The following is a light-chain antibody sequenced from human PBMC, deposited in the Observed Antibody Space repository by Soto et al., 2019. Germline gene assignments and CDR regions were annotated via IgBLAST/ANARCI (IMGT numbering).Light chain of an antibody. CDR2: WAS. J-gene: IGKJ3*01. CDR3: QQYYSTLT. CDR1: QSVLYSSNNKNY. Sequence: DIVMTQSPDSLAVPLGERATINCKSSQSVLYSSNNKNYLAWYQQKPGQPPKLIIYWASTRESGVPDRFSGSGSGTDFTLTISSLQAEDVAVYYCQQYYSTLTFGPGTKVDIK. V-gene: IGKV4-1*01.